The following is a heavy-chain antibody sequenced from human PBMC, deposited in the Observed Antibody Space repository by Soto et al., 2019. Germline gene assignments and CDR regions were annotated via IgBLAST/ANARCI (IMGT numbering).Heavy chain of an antibody. J-gene: IGHJ4*02. Sequence: SETLSPTCTVSGDSITGSYWSWIRQPPGKTLEWIGYIYHSGTTTYNPSLKSRVSISVDTSKNQFSLRLTSVIAADTAVYYCARDMPYAAGSLAGCDYWGQGILVTVPQ. CDR3: ARDMPYAAGSLAGCDY. D-gene: IGHD1-26*01. CDR2: IYHSGTT. CDR1: GDSITGSY. V-gene: IGHV4-59*01.